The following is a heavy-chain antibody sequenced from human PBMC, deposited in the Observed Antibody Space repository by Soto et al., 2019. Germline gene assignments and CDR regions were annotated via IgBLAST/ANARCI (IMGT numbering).Heavy chain of an antibody. CDR1: GYIFTSQG. CDR2: ISTYNGNP. Sequence: QIQLVQSGAEVKKPGASVKVSCKASGYIFTSQGISWVRQAPGQGLEWMGWISTYNGNPNYAQKLQGRVTMTTNTSTTTAFLELRSLTSDDTAVYYCARGRTRALDYWGQGTPVSVSS. V-gene: IGHV1-18*01. D-gene: IGHD1-7*01. CDR3: ARGRTRALDY. J-gene: IGHJ4*02.